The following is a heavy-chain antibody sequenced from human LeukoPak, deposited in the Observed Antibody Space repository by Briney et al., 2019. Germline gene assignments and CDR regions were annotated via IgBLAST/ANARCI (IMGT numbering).Heavy chain of an antibody. CDR1: GFTFSSYA. V-gene: IGHV3-23*01. J-gene: IGHJ4*02. Sequence: GGSLRLSCAASGFTFSSYAMSWVRQAPGKGLEWASAISGSGGSTYYADSVKGRFTISRDNSKNTLYLQMNSLRAEDTAVYYCAGRQLVNLDYWGQGTLVTVSS. CDR3: AGRQLVNLDY. CDR2: ISGSGGST. D-gene: IGHD4-11*01.